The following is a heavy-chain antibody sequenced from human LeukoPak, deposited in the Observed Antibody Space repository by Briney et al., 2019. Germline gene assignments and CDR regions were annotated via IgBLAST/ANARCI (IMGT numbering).Heavy chain of an antibody. V-gene: IGHV4-59*08. Sequence: SETLSLNCTVSGGSMSNYYWSWIRQPPGKGLEWIGYIYYSGSTNYNPSLKSRVTISIDTSKNQFSLKLSSVTAADTAVYYCARRLERHSGGHLDYWGQGTLVTVSS. CDR3: ARRLERHSGGHLDY. J-gene: IGHJ4*02. CDR1: GGSMSNYY. D-gene: IGHD1-1*01. CDR2: IYYSGST.